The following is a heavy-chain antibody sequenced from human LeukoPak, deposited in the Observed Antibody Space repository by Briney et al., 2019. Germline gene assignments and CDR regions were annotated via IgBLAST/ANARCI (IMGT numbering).Heavy chain of an antibody. V-gene: IGHV3-23*01. CDR3: AKDREMEVRGLKLNY. CDR1: GFTFSSYA. J-gene: IGHJ4*02. Sequence: GGSLRLSCAASGFTFSSYAMSWVRQAPGKGLEWVSAISGSGGSTYYADSVKGRFTISRDNSKNTLYLQMNSLRAEDTAVYYCAKDREMEVRGLKLNYWGQGTLVTVSS. CDR2: ISGSGGST. D-gene: IGHD3-10*01.